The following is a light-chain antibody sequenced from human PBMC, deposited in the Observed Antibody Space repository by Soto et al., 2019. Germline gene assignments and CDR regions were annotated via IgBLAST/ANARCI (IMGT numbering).Light chain of an antibody. J-gene: IGKJ4*01. V-gene: IGKV1-39*01. CDR1: QSISSY. CDR3: QKSYSTPLT. Sequence: DIQMTQSPSYMSPSVGDSINITCRASQSISSYLNWYQQKPGKANKLLIYAASSLQSGVPSRFSGSGSGTDFTLTISSLQPEEFATYYCQKSYSTPLTVGGGTKVDIK. CDR2: AAS.